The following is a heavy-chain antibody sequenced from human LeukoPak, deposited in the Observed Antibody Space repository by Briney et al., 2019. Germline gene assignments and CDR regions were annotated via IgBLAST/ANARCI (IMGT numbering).Heavy chain of an antibody. J-gene: IGHJ6*02. CDR1: GGTFSSYA. V-gene: IGHV1-69*04. Sequence: SVKVSCKASGGTFSSYAISWVRQAPGQGLEWMGRIIPILGIANYAQKFQGRVTITADKSTSTAYMELSSLRSEDTAVYYCASTVFKGDITIFGDFGMDVWGQGTTVTVSS. D-gene: IGHD3-3*01. CDR3: ASTVFKGDITIFGDFGMDV. CDR2: IIPILGIA.